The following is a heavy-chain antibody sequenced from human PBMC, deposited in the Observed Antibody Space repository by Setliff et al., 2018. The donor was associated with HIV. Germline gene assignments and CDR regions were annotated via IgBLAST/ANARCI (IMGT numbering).Heavy chain of an antibody. D-gene: IGHD3-22*01. V-gene: IGHV1-69*04. J-gene: IGHJ4*02. CDR2: IIPIVTIA. CDR1: GGSFTSYT. Sequence: GASVKVSCKASGGSFTSYTFSWVRQAPGQGLEWMGRIIPIVTIAHYAEQFVGRVTITADKSTSTTYMEVSSLRSEDTAVYYCARERPGDHYESNPYLDYWGQGTLVTVSS. CDR3: ARERPGDHYESNPYLDY.